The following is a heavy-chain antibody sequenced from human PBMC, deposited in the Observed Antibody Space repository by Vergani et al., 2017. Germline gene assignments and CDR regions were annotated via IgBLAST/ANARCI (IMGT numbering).Heavy chain of an antibody. J-gene: IGHJ6*04. CDR1: GFTFSSND. CDR3: AKEFCGTGNCYGWNHLEV. CDR2: IGVDGDR. Sequence: VHLVESGGGLVQPGGSLRLSCTVSGFTFSSNDFHWVRQTAGKGLEWVSSIGVDGDRYYSDSVKGRFTISRDNGQSYLYLDMDNLRVEDTAVYFCAKEFCGTGNCYGWNHLEVWGEGTSVTGSS. D-gene: IGHD1-1*01. V-gene: IGHV3-13*01.